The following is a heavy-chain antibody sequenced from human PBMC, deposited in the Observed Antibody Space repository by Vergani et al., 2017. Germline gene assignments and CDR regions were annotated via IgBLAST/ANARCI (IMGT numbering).Heavy chain of an antibody. CDR3: ARYEAMLSFHIDY. D-gene: IGHD2-2*01. CDR2: IYYSGST. Sequence: QVQLQESGPGLVKPSQTLSLTCTVSGGSISSGGYYWSWIRQHPGKGLEWIGYIYYSGSTSYNPSLKSRVTISVDTSKNQFSLKLSSVTAADTAVYYCARYEAMLSFHIDYWGQGTLVTVSS. J-gene: IGHJ4*02. V-gene: IGHV4-31*03. CDR1: GGSISSGGYY.